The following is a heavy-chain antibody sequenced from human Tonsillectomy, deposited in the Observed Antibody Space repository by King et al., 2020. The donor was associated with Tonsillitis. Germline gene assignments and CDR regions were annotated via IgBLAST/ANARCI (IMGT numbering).Heavy chain of an antibody. CDR3: ARAPLVVPADMDY. V-gene: IGHV1-3*01. CDR1: GYTFSDYS. Sequence: QLVQSGAEVKKPGASVKVSCKASGYTFSDYSMHWVRQAPGQGLEWMGWINAAIGDTKYSQKFQGRVTITKDTSVSTASMELTSLISEDTAVYYCARAPLVVPADMDYWGQGSLLTVSS. D-gene: IGHD2-2*01. CDR2: INAAIGDT. J-gene: IGHJ4*02.